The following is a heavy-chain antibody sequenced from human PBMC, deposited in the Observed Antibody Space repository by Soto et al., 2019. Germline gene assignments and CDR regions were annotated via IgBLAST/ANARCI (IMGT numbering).Heavy chain of an antibody. J-gene: IGHJ6*02. CDR3: ARECVAAAPGTHSYYSMDV. D-gene: IGHD6-13*01. Sequence: SETLSLTCTVSGGSISSYYWSWIRQPPGKGLEWIGYIYYSGSTNYNPSHKSRVTISVDTSKNQFSLKLSSVTAADTAVYYCARECVAAAPGTHSYYSMDVWGQGTTVTVSS. V-gene: IGHV4-59*01. CDR1: GGSISSYY. CDR2: IYYSGST.